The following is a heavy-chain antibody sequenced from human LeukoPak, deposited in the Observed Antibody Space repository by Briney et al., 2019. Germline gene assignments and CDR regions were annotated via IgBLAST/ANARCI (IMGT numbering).Heavy chain of an antibody. D-gene: IGHD3-10*01. CDR3: VRVLFSNSGY. CDR2: INSDGSST. V-gene: IGHV3-74*01. Sequence: GGSLRLSCAASGFTFSTHWMHWVRQAPGKGLVWVSRINSDGSSTNYADFVKGRFTISRDNAKNTLYLQMNSLRAEDTAMYYCVRVLFSNSGYWGQGTLVTVSS. CDR1: GFTFSTHW. J-gene: IGHJ4*02.